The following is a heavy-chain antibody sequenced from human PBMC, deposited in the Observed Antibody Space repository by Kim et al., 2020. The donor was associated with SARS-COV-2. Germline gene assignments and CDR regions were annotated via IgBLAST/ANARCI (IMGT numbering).Heavy chain of an antibody. CDR1: GFTFSDYY. V-gene: IGHV3-11*05. Sequence: GGSLRLSCAASGFTFSDYYMSWIRQAPGKGLEWVSYISSSSSYTNYADSVKGRFTISRDNAKNSLYLQMNSLRAEDTAVYYCARVGYDYVWGSYRDYYYYYCIGVWGQETTVTVPS. CDR2: ISSSSSYT. D-gene: IGHD3-16*02. CDR3: ARVGYDYVWGSYRDYYYYYCIGV. J-gene: IGHJ6*01.